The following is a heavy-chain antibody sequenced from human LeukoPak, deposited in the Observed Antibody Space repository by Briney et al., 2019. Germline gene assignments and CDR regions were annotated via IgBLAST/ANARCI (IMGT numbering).Heavy chain of an antibody. CDR2: IRKDGREI. D-gene: IGHD1-1*01. CDR1: GFTFSTSW. Sequence: GGPLRLSCVASGFTFSTSWMTWVRQAPGKGLDWVANIRKDGREIHYVDSVKGRFTISRDNTKNSLYLQMNSLRAEDTAVYYCVRDGDNWNDFDYWGQGTLVTVSS. J-gene: IGHJ4*02. V-gene: IGHV3-7*01. CDR3: VRDGDNWNDFDY.